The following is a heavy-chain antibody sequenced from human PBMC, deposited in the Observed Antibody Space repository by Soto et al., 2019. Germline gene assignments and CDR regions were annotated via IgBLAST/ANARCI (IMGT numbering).Heavy chain of an antibody. D-gene: IGHD3-3*01. CDR3: AKQNTIFGVVIPLYYYGMDV. CDR2: ISGGGDST. J-gene: IGHJ6*02. V-gene: IGHV3-23*01. CDR1: GFTFSGYA. Sequence: GGSLRLSCAASGFTFSGYAMSWVRQAPGKWLEWVSAISGGGDSTYYADSVKGRFTISRDNSKNTLYLQMNSLTAEDTAIYYCAKQNTIFGVVIPLYYYGMDVWGQGXTVTVYS.